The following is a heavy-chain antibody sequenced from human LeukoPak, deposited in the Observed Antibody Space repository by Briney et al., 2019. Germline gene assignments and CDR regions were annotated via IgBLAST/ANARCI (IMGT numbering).Heavy chain of an antibody. J-gene: IGHJ4*02. Sequence: PSETLSLTCTVSGGSISGDSYYWGWIRQPPGKGLEWIGSIYYSGSTYYNPSLRSRLTISVDTSKSQISLKLRSVTAADTAMYYCARLWSGYRPPDFWGQGTLVTVSS. V-gene: IGHV4-39*01. CDR3: ARLWSGYRPPDF. CDR2: IYYSGST. CDR1: GGSISGDSYY. D-gene: IGHD3-3*01.